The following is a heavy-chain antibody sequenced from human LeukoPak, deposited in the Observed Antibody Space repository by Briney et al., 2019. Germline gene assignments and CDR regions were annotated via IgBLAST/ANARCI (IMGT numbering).Heavy chain of an antibody. CDR2: ISGSGGYI. Sequence: GSLSLSCPASSSTLTKHDMSWVPHAPREGVEWGSGISGSGGYIYYADSVKGRFTIYRHNSKNTLYLQMNSLRAEDTAVYYCAKGAGSYYNYYFDYWGQGTLVTVS. CDR1: SSTLTKHD. D-gene: IGHD3-10*01. CDR3: AKGAGSYYNYYFDY. J-gene: IGHJ4*02. V-gene: IGHV3-23*01.